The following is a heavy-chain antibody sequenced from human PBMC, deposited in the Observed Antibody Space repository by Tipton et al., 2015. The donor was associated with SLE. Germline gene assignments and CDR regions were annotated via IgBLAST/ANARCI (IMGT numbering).Heavy chain of an antibody. D-gene: IGHD1-26*01. Sequence: GHVTISADKSISTAYLQWSSLKASDTAMYYCARGVGATGFDYWGQGTLVTVSS. J-gene: IGHJ4*02. CDR3: ARGVGATGFDY. V-gene: IGHV5-10-1*01.